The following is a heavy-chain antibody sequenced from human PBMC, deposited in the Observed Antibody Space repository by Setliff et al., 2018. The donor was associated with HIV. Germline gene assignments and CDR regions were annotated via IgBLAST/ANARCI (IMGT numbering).Heavy chain of an antibody. Sequence: SETLSLTCTVSGGSISSHYWRWIRQPPGKGLEWIGYIYYRGSTSYNPSLNSRVTLSVKTSKNQFSRKLNSVTAADTAIYYCARLTINTTTVTAHLLWYLDLWGRDTLVTVSS. CDR1: GGSISSHY. V-gene: IGHV4-59*11. J-gene: IGHJ2*01. CDR2: IYYRGST. CDR3: ARLTINTTTVTAHLLWYLDL. D-gene: IGHD4-17*01.